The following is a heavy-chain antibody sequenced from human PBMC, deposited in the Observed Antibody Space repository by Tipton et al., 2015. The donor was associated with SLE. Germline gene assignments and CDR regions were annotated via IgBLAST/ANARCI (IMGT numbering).Heavy chain of an antibody. J-gene: IGHJ4*02. CDR3: ANGYFDF. V-gene: IGHV3-66*02. CDR2: IQSGGST. CDR1: GFTISNNY. Sequence: SLRLSCSVSGFTISNNYMNWVRQAPGKGLEWVSLIQSGGSTYYADPVKGRFTISRDNSKNTLYLQVNSLRTEDTAVYYCANGYFDFWGQGTLVTVSS.